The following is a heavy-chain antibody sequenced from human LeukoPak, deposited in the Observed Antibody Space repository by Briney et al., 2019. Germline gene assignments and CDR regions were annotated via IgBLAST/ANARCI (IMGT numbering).Heavy chain of an antibody. V-gene: IGHV3-33*03. CDR1: GFTFSSYW. CDR2: IWYGGSDK. J-gene: IGHJ6*02. D-gene: IGHD3-16*01. CDR3: AGGPRMDV. Sequence: GGSLRLSCAASGFTFSSYWMHWVRQAPGKGLEWVAVIWYGGSDKYYADSVKGRFTISRDNSRSIPYLEMDSLRIKDTALYYCAGGPRMDVWGQGTTVTVSS.